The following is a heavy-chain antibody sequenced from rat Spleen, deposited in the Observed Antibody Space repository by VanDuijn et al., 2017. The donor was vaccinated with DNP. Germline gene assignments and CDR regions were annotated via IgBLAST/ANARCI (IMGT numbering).Heavy chain of an antibody. V-gene: IGHV5-22*01. Sequence: EVQLVESGGGLVQPGRSLKLSCVAAGFIFSDYYMAWVRQAPTKGLEWVAYISYDGGSTNYGDSVKGRFTISRENAKSTLFLQMNSLRSEDMATYYCARPDYYDGSYPHYWGQGVMVTVSS. CDR1: GFIFSDYY. J-gene: IGHJ2*01. CDR2: ISYDGGST. D-gene: IGHD1-12*02. CDR3: ARPDYYDGSYPHY.